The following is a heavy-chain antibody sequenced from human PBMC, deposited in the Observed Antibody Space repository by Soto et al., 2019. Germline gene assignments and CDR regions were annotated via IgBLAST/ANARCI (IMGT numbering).Heavy chain of an antibody. J-gene: IGHJ5*02. CDR1: GYTFTIYG. CDR2: ISAYNGNT. CDR3: ARDSPFYCSGGSCYSRNINWFDP. Sequence: ASVKVSCKASGYTFTIYGISWVLQAPGQGLEWMGWISAYNGNTNYAQKLQGRVTMTTDTSTSTAYMELRSLRSDDTAVYYCARDSPFYCSGGSCYSRNINWFDPWGQGTLVTVSS. D-gene: IGHD2-15*01. V-gene: IGHV1-18*01.